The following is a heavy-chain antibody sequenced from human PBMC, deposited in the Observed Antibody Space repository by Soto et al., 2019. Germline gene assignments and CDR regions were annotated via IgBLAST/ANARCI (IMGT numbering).Heavy chain of an antibody. V-gene: IGHV2-26*01. CDR1: GFSLTNGRMG. D-gene: IGHD4-17*01. CDR3: ARMDGDYNYYGLDV. CDR2: LFSDAER. Sequence: QVTLKESGLVLVKPTETLTLTCSVSGFSLTNGRMGVSWIRQPPGKALEWLAHLFSDAERSYSTSMQSRLNMYKDSSGSQVVLTMTNMAPADTATYFCARMDGDYNYYGLDVWGHGIAVTVSS. J-gene: IGHJ6*02.